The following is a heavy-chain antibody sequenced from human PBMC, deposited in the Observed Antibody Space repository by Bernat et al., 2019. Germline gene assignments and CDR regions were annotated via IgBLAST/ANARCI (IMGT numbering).Heavy chain of an antibody. V-gene: IGHV3-11*05. CDR3: ARGTSTSAPYMDV. J-gene: IGHJ6*03. Sequence: QVQLVESGGGLVKPGGSLRLSCAASGFTFSDYYMSWIRQAPGKGLDWVSYISSSSYTTYADSVKGRFTISRDNAKNSLYLQMNSLGAEDTAVYYWARGTSTSAPYMDVWGKGTTVTVSS. CDR2: ISSSSYT. CDR1: GFTFSDYY.